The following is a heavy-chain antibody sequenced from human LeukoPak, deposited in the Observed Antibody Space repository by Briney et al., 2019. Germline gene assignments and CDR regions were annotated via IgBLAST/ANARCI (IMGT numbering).Heavy chain of an antibody. CDR2: INPSGGST. CDR3: ARDETEWGIAAAVYDFDY. D-gene: IGHD6-13*01. V-gene: IGHV1-46*01. Sequence: GASVKVSCKASGYIFTSYYMHWVRQAPGQGLEWMGIINPSGGSTSYAQKFQGRVTMTRDMSTSTVYMEMSSLRSEDTAVYYCARDETEWGIAAAVYDFDYWGQGTLVTVSS. CDR1: GYIFTSYY. J-gene: IGHJ4*02.